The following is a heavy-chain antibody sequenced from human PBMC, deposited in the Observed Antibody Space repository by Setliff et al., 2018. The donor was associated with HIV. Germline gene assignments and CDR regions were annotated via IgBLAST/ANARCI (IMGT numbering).Heavy chain of an antibody. Sequence: ASVKVSCKASGYTFTSYGISWVRQAPGQGLEWMGWISAYNGNTNYAQKLKGRVTMTTDTSTSTAYMELRSLRPDDTAVYYCARDVDYTDAFDIWGQGTMVTVS. CDR2: ISAYNGNT. CDR1: GYTFTSYG. J-gene: IGHJ3*02. CDR3: ARDVDYTDAFDI. V-gene: IGHV1-18*01. D-gene: IGHD4-4*01.